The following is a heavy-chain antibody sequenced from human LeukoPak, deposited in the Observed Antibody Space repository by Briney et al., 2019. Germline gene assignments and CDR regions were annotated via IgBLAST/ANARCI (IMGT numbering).Heavy chain of an antibody. J-gene: IGHJ6*02. CDR1: GYSFTSYW. CDR2: IYPGDSDT. D-gene: IGHD6-13*01. Sequence: GESLKISCKGSGYSFTSYWIGWVRPMPGKGLEWVGIIYPGDSDTRYSPSFQGQVTISADKSISTAYLQWSSLKASDTAMYYCARQGISAAGTRYYYYGMDVWGQGTTVTVSS. CDR3: ARQGISAAGTRYYYYGMDV. V-gene: IGHV5-51*01.